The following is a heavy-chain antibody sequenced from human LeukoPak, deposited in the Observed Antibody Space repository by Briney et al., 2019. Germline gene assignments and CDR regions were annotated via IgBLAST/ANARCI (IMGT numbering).Heavy chain of an antibody. V-gene: IGHV3-53*01. J-gene: IGHJ3*02. CDR3: ASEYSSSWSDAFDI. CDR1: GFTFSSYA. D-gene: IGHD6-13*01. CDR2: IYSGGST. Sequence: GGSLRLSCAASGFTFSSYAMSWVRQAPGKGLEWVSVIYSGGSTYYADSVKGRFTISRDNSKNTLYLQMNSLRAEDTAVYYCASEYSSSWSDAFDIWGQGAMVTVSS.